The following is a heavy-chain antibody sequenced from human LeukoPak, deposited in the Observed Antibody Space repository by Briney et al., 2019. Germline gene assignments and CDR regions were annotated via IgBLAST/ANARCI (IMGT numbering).Heavy chain of an antibody. CDR2: ISSSGSTI. D-gene: IGHD2-2*01. CDR3: ARSYCSSTSCYLEAVFDY. CDR1: GFTFSSYS. J-gene: IGHJ4*02. Sequence: RGSLRLSCAASGFTFSSYSMNWVRQAPGKGLEWVSYISSSGSTIYYADSVKGRFTISRDNAKNSLYLQMNSLRAEDTAVYYCARSYCSSTSCYLEAVFDYWGQGTLVTVSS. V-gene: IGHV3-48*04.